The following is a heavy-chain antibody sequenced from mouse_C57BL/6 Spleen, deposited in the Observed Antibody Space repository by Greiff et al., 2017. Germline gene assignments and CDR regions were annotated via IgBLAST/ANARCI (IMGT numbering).Heavy chain of an antibody. CDR1: GFTFSDYY. Sequence: EVKLVESEGGLVQPGSSMKLSCTASGFTFSDYYMAWVRQVPEKGLEWVANINYDGSSTYYLDSLKSRFIISRDNAKNILYLQMSSLKSEDTATYYCARADDYVPFDYWGQGTTLTVSS. CDR3: ARADDYVPFDY. CDR2: INYDGSST. J-gene: IGHJ2*01. V-gene: IGHV5-16*01. D-gene: IGHD2-4*01.